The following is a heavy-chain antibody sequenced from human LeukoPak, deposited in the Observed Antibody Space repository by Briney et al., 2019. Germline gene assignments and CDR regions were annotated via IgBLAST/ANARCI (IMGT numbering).Heavy chain of an antibody. V-gene: IGHV4-39*01. D-gene: IGHD3-16*01. CDR2: IYYSGST. Sequence: SETLSLTCTVSGGSISSSSYYWGWIRQPPGKGLEWIGSIYYSGSTYYNPSLKSRVTISVDTSKNQFSLKLSSVTAADTAVYYRARHQGAYSTYRGFGYWGQGTLVTVSS. CDR1: GGSISSSSYY. CDR3: ARHQGAYSTYRGFGY. J-gene: IGHJ4*02.